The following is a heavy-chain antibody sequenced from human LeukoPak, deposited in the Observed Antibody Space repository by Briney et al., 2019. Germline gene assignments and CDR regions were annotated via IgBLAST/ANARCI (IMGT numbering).Heavy chain of an antibody. V-gene: IGHV3-11*04. CDR2: ISASGAVP. J-gene: IGHJ4*02. CDR1: GFRFDSFY. D-gene: IGHD3-22*01. Sequence: GGSLRLSCAASGFRFDSFYMGWIRQVPGKGLDYIALISASGAVPYYAESVKGRFTISRDNAKNSVSLQMNSLSADDTAVYYCARSLIVASEDYWGQGTLVAVSS. CDR3: ARSLIVASEDY.